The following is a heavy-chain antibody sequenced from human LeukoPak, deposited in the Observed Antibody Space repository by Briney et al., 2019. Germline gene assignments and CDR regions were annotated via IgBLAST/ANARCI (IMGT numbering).Heavy chain of an antibody. D-gene: IGHD3-3*01. CDR3: ASRGTYYDFWSGYSDYYMDV. V-gene: IGHV4-59*01. J-gene: IGHJ6*03. Sequence: SETLSLTCTVSGGSISCYYWSWIRQPPGKGLEWIGYIYYSGSTNYNPSLKSRVTISVDTSKNQFSLKLSSVTAADTAVYYCASRGTYYDFWSGYSDYYMDVWGKGTTVTVSS. CDR1: GGSISCYY. CDR2: IYYSGST.